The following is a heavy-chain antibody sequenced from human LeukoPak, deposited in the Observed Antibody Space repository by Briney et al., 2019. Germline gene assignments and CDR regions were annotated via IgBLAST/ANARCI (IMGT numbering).Heavy chain of an antibody. CDR2: ISGSGGST. CDR1: GLTVSSNY. CDR3: AKLWSTSRGAFDI. Sequence: GGSLRLSCAASGLTVSSNYMSWVRQAPGKGLEWVSAISGSGGSTYYADSVKGRFTISRDNSKNTLYLQMNSLRAEDTAVYYCAKLWSTSRGAFDIWGQGTMVTVSS. V-gene: IGHV3-23*01. J-gene: IGHJ3*02. D-gene: IGHD1-1*01.